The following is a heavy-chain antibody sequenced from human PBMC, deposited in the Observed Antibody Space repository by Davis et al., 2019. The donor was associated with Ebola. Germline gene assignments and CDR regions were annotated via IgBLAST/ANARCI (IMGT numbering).Heavy chain of an antibody. CDR3: ARGGSSWYYYFDY. CDR1: GYTFTNYG. D-gene: IGHD6-13*01. J-gene: IGHJ4*02. CDR2: INPHNGNT. V-gene: IGHV1-18*04. Sequence: AASVKVSCKASGYTFTNYGITWVRQAPGQGLEWMGWINPHNGNTNYAQNVQGRVTMTTDTSTSTAYMEVGSLRSDDTAVYYCARGGSSWYYYFDYWGQGTLVTVSS.